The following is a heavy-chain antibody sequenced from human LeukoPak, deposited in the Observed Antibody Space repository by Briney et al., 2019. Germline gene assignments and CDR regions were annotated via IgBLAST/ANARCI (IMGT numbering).Heavy chain of an antibody. CDR1: GGSISSYY. V-gene: IGHV4-59*12. CDR2: IYYSGST. J-gene: IGHJ4*02. Sequence: TSETLSLTCTVSGGSISSYYWSWIRQPPGKGLEWIGYIYYSGSTNYNPSLKSRVTISVDRSKNQFSLKLSSVTAADTAVDYCARGSGSYYDWGQGTLVTVSS. CDR3: ARGSGSYYD. D-gene: IGHD1-26*01.